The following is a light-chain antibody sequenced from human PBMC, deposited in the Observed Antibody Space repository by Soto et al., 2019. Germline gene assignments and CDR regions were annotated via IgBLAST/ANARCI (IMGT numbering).Light chain of an antibody. V-gene: IGLV1-47*01. CDR1: GSNIGGNY. CDR2: RNN. J-gene: IGLJ2*01. CDR3: AAWDDSLSGVV. Sequence: QSVLTQPPSASGTPGQRVTISCSGSGSNIGGNYVYWYQQLPGTAPKLLIYRNNQRPSGVPDRFSGSKSGTSASLAISGLRSEDEADYYCAAWDDSLSGVVFGGGTKLTVL.